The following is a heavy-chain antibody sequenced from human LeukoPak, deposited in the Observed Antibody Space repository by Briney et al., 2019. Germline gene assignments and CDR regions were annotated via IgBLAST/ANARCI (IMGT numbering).Heavy chain of an antibody. V-gene: IGHV4-30-2*01. J-gene: IGHJ4*02. Sequence: SQTLSLTCAVSGGSISSGGYSWSWIRQPPGKGLEWIGYIYHSGSTYYNPSLKSRVTISVDRSKNQFSLKLSSVTAADTAVYYCASSYYYDSSGYYPNVPFDYWGQGTLVTVSS. CDR3: ASSYYYDSSGYYPNVPFDY. D-gene: IGHD3-22*01. CDR2: IYHSGST. CDR1: GGSISSGGYS.